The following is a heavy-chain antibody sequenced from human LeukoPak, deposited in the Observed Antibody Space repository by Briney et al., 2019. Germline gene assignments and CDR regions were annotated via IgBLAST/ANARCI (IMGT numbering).Heavy chain of an antibody. CDR3: AKDRRRWLQLGGYYFDY. CDR2: ISGSGGST. D-gene: IGHD5-24*01. Sequence: GGSLRLSCAASGFTFSSYAMSWVRQAPGKGLEWVSAISGSGGSTYYADSVKGRFTISRDNSKNTLYLQMNSLRAEDTAVYYCAKDRRRWLQLGGYYFDYWGQGTLVTVSS. V-gene: IGHV3-23*01. J-gene: IGHJ4*02. CDR1: GFTFSSYA.